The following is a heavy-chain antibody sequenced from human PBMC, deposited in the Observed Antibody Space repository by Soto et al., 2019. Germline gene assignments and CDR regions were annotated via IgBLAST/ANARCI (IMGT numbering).Heavy chain of an antibody. V-gene: IGHV1-58*01. CDR2: IVVGSGDT. CDR3: AAGIRTGSGVGDS. Sequence: QMQLVQSGPEVKKPGTSVKVSCKASGFAFTNSAVQWVRQARGQRLEWIGWIVVGSGDTNYVQKLQDIVTITRGMSTSTAYMEMSSLRFEDTAVYYCAAGIRTGSGVGDSWGQGTLVTVTS. CDR1: GFAFTNSA. J-gene: IGHJ4*02. D-gene: IGHD2-8*01.